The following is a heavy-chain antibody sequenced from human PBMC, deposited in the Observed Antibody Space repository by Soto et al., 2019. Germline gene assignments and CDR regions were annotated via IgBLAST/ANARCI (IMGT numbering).Heavy chain of an antibody. CDR3: TTVALYYLFWSGYFLRQYSYYMDV. J-gene: IGHJ6*03. Sequence: PGGSLRLSCAASGFTFSNAWMSWVRQAPGKGLEWVGRIKSKTDGGTTDYAAPVKGRFTIPRDDSKNTLYLQMNSLKTEDTAVYYCTTVALYYLFWSGYFLRQYSYYMDVWGKGTTVTVSS. CDR1: GFTFSNAW. D-gene: IGHD3-3*01. V-gene: IGHV3-15*01. CDR2: IKSKTDGGTT.